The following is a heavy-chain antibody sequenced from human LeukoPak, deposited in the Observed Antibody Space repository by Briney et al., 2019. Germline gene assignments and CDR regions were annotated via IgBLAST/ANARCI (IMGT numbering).Heavy chain of an antibody. Sequence: GGSLRLSCAASGFTFSSYGMSWVRQAPGKGLEWVSAISGSGGSTYYADSVKGRFTISRDNSKNTLYLQMNSLRAEDTAVYYCAKLTITIFGVPSDYWGQGTLVTVSS. D-gene: IGHD3-3*01. CDR1: GFTFSSYG. CDR3: AKLTITIFGVPSDY. J-gene: IGHJ4*02. CDR2: ISGSGGST. V-gene: IGHV3-23*01.